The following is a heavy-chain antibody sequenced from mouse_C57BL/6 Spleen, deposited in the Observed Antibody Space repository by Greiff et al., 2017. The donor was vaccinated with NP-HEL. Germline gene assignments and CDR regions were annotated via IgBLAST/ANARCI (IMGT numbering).Heavy chain of an antibody. CDR1: GFTFSSYA. D-gene: IGHD1-1*01. CDR3: AREYGSSSYFDY. CDR2: ISDGGSYT. V-gene: IGHV5-4*01. J-gene: IGHJ2*01. Sequence: EVQVVESGGGLVKPGGSLKLSCAASGFTFSSYAMYWVRQTPEKRLEWVATISDGGSYTYYPDNVKGRFTISRDNAKNNLYLQMSHLKSEDTAMYYCAREYGSSSYFDYWGQGTTLTVSS.